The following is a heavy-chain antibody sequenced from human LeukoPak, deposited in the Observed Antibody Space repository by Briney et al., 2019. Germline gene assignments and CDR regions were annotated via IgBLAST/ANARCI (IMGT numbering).Heavy chain of an antibody. CDR2: ISAYNGNT. CDR1: GYTFTSYG. Sequence: ASVKVSCKASGYTFTSYGISWVRQAPGQGLEWMGWISAYNGNTNYAQKLQGRATMTTDTSTSTAYMELRSLRSDDTAVYYCAFGLVQELQGHDAFDIWGQGTMVTVSS. J-gene: IGHJ3*02. CDR3: AFGLVQELQGHDAFDI. D-gene: IGHD1-26*01. V-gene: IGHV1-18*01.